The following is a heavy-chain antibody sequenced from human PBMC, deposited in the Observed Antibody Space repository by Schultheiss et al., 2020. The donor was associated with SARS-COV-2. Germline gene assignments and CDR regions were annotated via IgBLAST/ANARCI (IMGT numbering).Heavy chain of an antibody. CDR1: GFIFSVFA. Sequence: GGSLRLSCAGSGFIFSVFAMHWVRQAPGKGLEWVAVISYDGSNKYYADSVKGRFTISRDNSKNTLYLQMNSLRAEDTAVYYCAKDDSGGWYALPDYWGQGTLVTVSS. J-gene: IGHJ4*02. CDR2: ISYDGSNK. D-gene: IGHD6-19*01. V-gene: IGHV3-30-3*01. CDR3: AKDDSGGWYALPDY.